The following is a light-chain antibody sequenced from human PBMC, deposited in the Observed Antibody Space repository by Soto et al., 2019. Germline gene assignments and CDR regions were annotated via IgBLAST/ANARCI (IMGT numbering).Light chain of an antibody. CDR1: SSNIGAGYD. V-gene: IGLV1-40*01. Sequence: QSVLTQPPSVSGAPGQRVTISCTGSSSNIGAGYDVLWYQQLPGTAPKLLIYGNSNRPSGVPDRFSGSKSGTSASLAITGLQAEDEADYYCQSYDTGLRTVFGGGTQLTVL. CDR3: QSYDTGLRTV. CDR2: GNS. J-gene: IGLJ7*01.